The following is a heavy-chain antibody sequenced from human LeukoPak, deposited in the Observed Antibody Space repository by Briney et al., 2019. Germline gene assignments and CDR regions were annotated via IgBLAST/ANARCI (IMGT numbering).Heavy chain of an antibody. Sequence: GGSLRLSCAASGFTVSSNYMNWVRQAPGKGLEWVSVIYSGGATYYADSVKGRFTLSRDSPKNTLYLQMDILRAEDTAIYYCARDGDYYYGLDVWGQGTTVTVSS. V-gene: IGHV3-53*01. J-gene: IGHJ6*02. CDR3: ARDGDYYYGLDV. CDR2: IYSGGAT. CDR1: GFTVSSNY. D-gene: IGHD4-17*01.